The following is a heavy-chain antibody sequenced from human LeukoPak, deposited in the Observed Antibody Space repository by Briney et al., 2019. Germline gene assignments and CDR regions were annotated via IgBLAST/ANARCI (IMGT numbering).Heavy chain of an antibody. CDR2: IIPIFGTA. Sequence: GASVKVSCKASGGTFSSYAISCVRQAPGQGLEWMGGIIPIFGTANYAQKFQGRVTITADKSTSTAYMELSSLRSEDTAVYYCARPRPGYSYGPALDYWGQGTLVTVSS. D-gene: IGHD5-18*01. CDR1: GGTFSSYA. J-gene: IGHJ4*02. CDR3: ARPRPGYSYGPALDY. V-gene: IGHV1-69*06.